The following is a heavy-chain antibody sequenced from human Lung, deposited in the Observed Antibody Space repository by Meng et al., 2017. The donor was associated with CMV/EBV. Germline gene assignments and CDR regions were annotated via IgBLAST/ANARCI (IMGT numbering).Heavy chain of an antibody. J-gene: IGHJ1*01. CDR3: LRRSGGSV. D-gene: IGHD3-10*01. CDR2: IPHRGSS. Sequence: ESGPALVKPSDTLSLLCAVSGDSITNHDWWAWVRQPPGKGLEWIGEIPHRGSSAYNPSLKSRVSMSIDKSKNQFSLKLTSVTAADTAVYHCLRRSGGSVWGQGTLVTVSS. V-gene: IGHV4-4*02. CDR1: GDSITNHDW.